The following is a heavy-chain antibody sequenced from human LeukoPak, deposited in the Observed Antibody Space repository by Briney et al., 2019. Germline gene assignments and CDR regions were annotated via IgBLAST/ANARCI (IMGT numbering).Heavy chain of an antibody. CDR3: AKGARGESHYYYYMDV. D-gene: IGHD3-10*01. Sequence: GASLRLSCAASGFTFSSYEMNWVRQAPGKGLEWVAFIRYDGSNKYYADSVKGRFTISRDNSKNTLYLQMNSLRAEDTAVYYCAKGARGESHYYYYMDVWGKGTTVTISS. CDR2: IRYDGSNK. J-gene: IGHJ6*03. V-gene: IGHV3-30*02. CDR1: GFTFSSYE.